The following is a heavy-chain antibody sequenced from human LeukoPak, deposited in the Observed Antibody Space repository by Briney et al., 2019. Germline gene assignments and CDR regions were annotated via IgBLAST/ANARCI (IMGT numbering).Heavy chain of an antibody. CDR2: IRYDGSNK. J-gene: IGHJ4*02. V-gene: IGHV3-30*02. CDR1: GFTFSSYG. Sequence: LSGGSLRLSCAASGFTFSSYGMHWVRQAPGKGLEWVAFIRYDGSNKYYADSVNGRFTISRDNSKNTLYLQMNSLRAEDTAVYYCVKDAGYYYDSSGYNYWGQGTLVTVSS. D-gene: IGHD3-22*01. CDR3: VKDAGYYYDSSGYNY.